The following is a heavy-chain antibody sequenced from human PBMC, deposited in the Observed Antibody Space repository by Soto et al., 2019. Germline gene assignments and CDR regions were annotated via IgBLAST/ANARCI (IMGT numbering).Heavy chain of an antibody. Sequence: ASVKVSCKASGYTFTSYGISWVRQAPGQGLEWMGWISAYNGNTNYAQKLQGRVTMTADTSTSTAYMELRSLRSDDTSVYYCACEGATIFGVAVGIRYGIDVWGQGTTVTVSS. J-gene: IGHJ6*02. CDR2: ISAYNGNT. D-gene: IGHD3-3*01. CDR1: GYTFTSYG. V-gene: IGHV1-18*01. CDR3: ACEGATIFGVAVGIRYGIDV.